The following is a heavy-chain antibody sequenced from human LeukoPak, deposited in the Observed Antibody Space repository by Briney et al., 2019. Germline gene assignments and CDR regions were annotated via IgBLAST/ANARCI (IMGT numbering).Heavy chain of an antibody. CDR1: GFTFDDYA. CDR3: ARVDYYDSSGPEDY. Sequence: GRSLRLSCAASGFTFDDYAMHGVRQAPGKGLEWVANIKQDGSEKYYVDSVKGRFTISRDNAKNSLYLQMNSLRAEDTAVYYCARVDYYDSSGPEDYWGQGTLVTVSS. CDR2: IKQDGSEK. D-gene: IGHD3-22*01. J-gene: IGHJ4*02. V-gene: IGHV3-7*01.